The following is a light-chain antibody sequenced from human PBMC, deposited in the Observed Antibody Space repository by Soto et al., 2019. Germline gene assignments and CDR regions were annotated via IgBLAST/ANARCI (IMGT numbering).Light chain of an antibody. CDR2: GTS. Sequence: EIVVTQSPGTLSLSPGERATLSCRASQSISTTYLAWYQQRPRQAPRLLIYGTSSRATGIPDRFSGSGSATDFTLTINRLEPEDFAVYYCQQYGSSPYTFGQGTKLEIK. CDR3: QQYGSSPYT. CDR1: QSISTTY. J-gene: IGKJ2*01. V-gene: IGKV3-20*01.